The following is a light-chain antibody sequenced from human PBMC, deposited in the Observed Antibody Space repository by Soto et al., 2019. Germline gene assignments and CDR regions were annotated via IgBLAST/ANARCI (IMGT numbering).Light chain of an antibody. CDR1: QSVSSY. V-gene: IGKV3D-15*01. CDR3: QQYNNWPVT. CDR2: DAS. Sequence: EIVLTQSPATLSLSPGEIATLSCRASQSVSSYLAWYQQKPGQAPRLLIYDASNRATGIPDRFSGSGSGTEFTLTISSLQSEDFAVYYCQQYNNWPVTFGQGTKVDNK. J-gene: IGKJ1*01.